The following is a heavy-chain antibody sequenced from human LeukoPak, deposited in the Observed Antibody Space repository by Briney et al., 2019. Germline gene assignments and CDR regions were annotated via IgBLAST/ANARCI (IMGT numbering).Heavy chain of an antibody. J-gene: IGHJ5*02. CDR3: AGAPWPLVPYLPS. V-gene: IGHV1-2*02. D-gene: IGHD6-6*01. Sequence: ASVKVSCKSSLYIFTHYYMHELRQAPGQGLEWMGWINPNSGGTNFVQKFHGRVAMTRDTSISTAYLDLGSLRSDDTAGDFCAGAPWPLVPYLPSWGQGTLVTVSS. CDR2: INPNSGGT. CDR1: LYIFTHYY.